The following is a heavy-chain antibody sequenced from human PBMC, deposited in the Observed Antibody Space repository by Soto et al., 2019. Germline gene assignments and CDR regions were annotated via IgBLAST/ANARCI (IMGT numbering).Heavy chain of an antibody. D-gene: IGHD2-15*01. CDR3: ARALGDIVVVVAANYYYYGMDV. Sequence: GGSLRLSCAASGFTFSDYYMSWIRQDPGKGLEWVSYISSSGSTIYYADSVKGRFTISRDNAKNSLYLQMNSLRAEDTAVYYCARALGDIVVVVAANYYYYGMDVWGQGTTVTVSS. V-gene: IGHV3-11*01. CDR1: GFTFSDYY. J-gene: IGHJ6*02. CDR2: ISSSGSTI.